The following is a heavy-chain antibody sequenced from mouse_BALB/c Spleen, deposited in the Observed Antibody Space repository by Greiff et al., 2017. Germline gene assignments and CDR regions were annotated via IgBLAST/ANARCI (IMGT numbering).Heavy chain of an antibody. J-gene: IGHJ2*01. CDR3: TFYYDYDEGYFDY. Sequence: QVQLQQPGAELVRPGASVKLSCKASGYTFTSYWINWVKQRPGQGLEWIGNIYPSDSYTNYNQKFKDKATLTVDKSSSTAYMQLSSPTSEDSAVYYCTFYYDYDEGYFDYWGQGTTLTVSS. CDR2: IYPSDSYT. V-gene: IGHV1-69*02. CDR1: GYTFTSYW. D-gene: IGHD2-4*01.